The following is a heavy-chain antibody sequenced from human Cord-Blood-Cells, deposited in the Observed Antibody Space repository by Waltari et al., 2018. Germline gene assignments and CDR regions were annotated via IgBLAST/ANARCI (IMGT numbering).Heavy chain of an antibody. Sequence: EVQLLHSGAEWKKPGESLKISCKGSGYSFTSYCIGWVRQMPGKRLEWMGIIYRGDCGTGDSPSFQDQVTISADKSISSAYLQWSSLKASDTAMYYCAISGWQIDYWGQGTLVAVSS. V-gene: IGHV5-51*01. J-gene: IGHJ4*02. CDR1: GYSFTSYC. CDR2: IYRGDCGT. D-gene: IGHD6-19*01. CDR3: AISGWQIDY.